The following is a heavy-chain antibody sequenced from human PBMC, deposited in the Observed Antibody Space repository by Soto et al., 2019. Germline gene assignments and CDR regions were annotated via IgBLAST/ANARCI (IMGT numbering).Heavy chain of an antibody. CDR2: IKSKTDGGTT. Sequence: EVQLVESGGGLVKPGGSLRLSCAASGFTFSNAWMNWVRQAPGKGLEWVGRIKSKTDGGTTDYAAPVKGRFTISRDDSKNTLYLQMNSLKTEDTAVYYCTTLHTQYSSGSYGGGNYWGQGTLVTVSS. J-gene: IGHJ4*02. CDR3: TTLHTQYSSGSYGGGNY. CDR1: GFTFSNAW. V-gene: IGHV3-15*07. D-gene: IGHD6-19*01.